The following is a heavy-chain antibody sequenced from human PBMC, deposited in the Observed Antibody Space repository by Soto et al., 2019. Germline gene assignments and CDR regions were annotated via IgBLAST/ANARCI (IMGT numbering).Heavy chain of an antibody. D-gene: IGHD2-2*01. Sequence: QVQLVESGGGVVQPGRSLRLSCAASGFTFSSYGMHWVRQAPGKGLEWVAVIWYDGSNKYYADSVKGRFTISRDNSKNTLYLQMNSLRAEDTAVYYCARADIVLVPAADYWGQGTLVTVSS. CDR2: IWYDGSNK. CDR3: ARADIVLVPAADY. V-gene: IGHV3-33*01. J-gene: IGHJ4*02. CDR1: GFTFSSYG.